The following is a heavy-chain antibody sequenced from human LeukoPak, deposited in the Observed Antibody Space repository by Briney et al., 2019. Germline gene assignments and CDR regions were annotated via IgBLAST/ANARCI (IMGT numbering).Heavy chain of an antibody. CDR1: GFTVSSNY. V-gene: IGHV3-53*01. CDR3: ARVYYGSGSLYCYYYYMDV. CDR2: IYSGRSGGRT. D-gene: IGHD3-10*01. Sequence: GGSLRLSCAASGFTVSSNYMSWVRQAPGKGLEWVSVIYSGRSGGRTYYADSVKGRFTISRDNSKNTLYLQMNSLRAEDTAVYYCARVYYGSGSLYCYYYYMDVWGKGTTVTISS. J-gene: IGHJ6*03.